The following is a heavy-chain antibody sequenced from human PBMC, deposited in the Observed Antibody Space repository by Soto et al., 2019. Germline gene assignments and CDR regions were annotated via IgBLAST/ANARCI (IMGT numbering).Heavy chain of an antibody. J-gene: IGHJ4*02. CDR1: GGSISSYY. Sequence: LETLSLTCTVSGGSISSYYWSWIRQPPGKGLEWIGYIYYSGSTNYNPSLKSRVTISVDTSKNQFSLKLSSVTAADTAVYYCARVRGYSYGYGSFDYWGQGTLVTVSS. D-gene: IGHD5-18*01. CDR3: ARVRGYSYGYGSFDY. CDR2: IYYSGST. V-gene: IGHV4-59*01.